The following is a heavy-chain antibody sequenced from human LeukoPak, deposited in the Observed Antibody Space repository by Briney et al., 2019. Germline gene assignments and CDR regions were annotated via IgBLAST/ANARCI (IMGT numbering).Heavy chain of an antibody. CDR1: GFRFNTYW. V-gene: IGHV3-23*01. J-gene: IGHJ4*02. D-gene: IGHD6-19*01. CDR3: TTEPSRGIAVAGLFDY. Sequence: GGSLRLSCAASGFRFNTYWMSWVRQAPGKGLEWVSAMSSSDDGRYYAASVRGRFTISRDTSRSTLYLQMNSLKTEDTAVYYCTTEPSRGIAVAGLFDYWGQGTLVTVSS. CDR2: MSSSDDGR.